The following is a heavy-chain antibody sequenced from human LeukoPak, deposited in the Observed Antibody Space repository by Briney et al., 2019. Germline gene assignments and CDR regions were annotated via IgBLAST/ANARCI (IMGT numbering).Heavy chain of an antibody. V-gene: IGHV4-59*10. Sequence: SETLSLTCAVYGDSITNYYWSWVRQPAGKGLEWIGRLYTRGRTDYNPSLMSRVTVSVDTSKNQFSLKLSSVTAGDTAVYYCANGGNSGSYFEDWGQGTLVTVSS. D-gene: IGHD1-26*01. CDR1: GDSITNYY. CDR2: LYTRGRT. CDR3: ANGGNSGSYFED. J-gene: IGHJ4*02.